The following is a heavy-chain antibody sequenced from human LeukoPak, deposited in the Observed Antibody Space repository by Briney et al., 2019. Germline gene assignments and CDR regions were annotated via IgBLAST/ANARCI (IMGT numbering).Heavy chain of an antibody. Sequence: GGSLRLSCAASGFTFSSYEMNWVRQAPGKGLEWVAVISYDGSNKYYADSVKGRFTISRDNSKNTLYLQMNSLRAEDTAVYYCAKGKGGYNYREGLYFDYWGQGTLVTVSS. CDR2: ISYDGSNK. D-gene: IGHD5-24*01. V-gene: IGHV3-30*18. J-gene: IGHJ4*02. CDR1: GFTFSSYE. CDR3: AKGKGGYNYREGLYFDY.